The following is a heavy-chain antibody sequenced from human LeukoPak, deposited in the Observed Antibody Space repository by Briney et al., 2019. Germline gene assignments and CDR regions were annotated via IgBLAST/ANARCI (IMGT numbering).Heavy chain of an antibody. D-gene: IGHD3-10*01. CDR3: ARVFGSGSQAYFYYMDV. J-gene: IGHJ6*03. V-gene: IGHV4-59*01. CDR2: IYSSGGT. CDR1: GGSIRGYY. Sequence: SETLSLTCNVSGGSIRGYYWSWIRQPPGKGLEWIGYIYSSGGTNYNPSLKSRVTMSVDTSKNQFSLKVSSVTAADTAVYYCARVFGSGSQAYFYYMDVWGKGTTVTIFS.